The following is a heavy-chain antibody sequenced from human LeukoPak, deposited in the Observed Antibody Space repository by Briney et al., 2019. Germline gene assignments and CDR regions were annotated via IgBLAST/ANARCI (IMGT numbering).Heavy chain of an antibody. CDR2: INPNSGGA. V-gene: IGHV1-2*02. CDR1: GSSFTGCY. Sequence: SMKLSCKAYGSSFTGCYMRWVRQAPGQGLEWMGWINPNSGGANYAQKFQGRVTMTRDTSISTAYMELSRLRSDDTAVYYCARGGGYRYGTFWGQGTLVTVSS. J-gene: IGHJ4*02. D-gene: IGHD2-21*02. CDR3: ARGGGYRYGTF.